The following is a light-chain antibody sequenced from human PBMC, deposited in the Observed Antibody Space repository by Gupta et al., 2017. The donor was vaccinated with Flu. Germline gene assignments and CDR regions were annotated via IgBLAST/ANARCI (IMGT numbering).Light chain of an antibody. CDR3: QSFDSGLKSWV. Sequence: IISCTGGSSTIGAGYDVHWYHQRPGVAPKLLIHRNNGRPSGVPDRFSGSKSGASASLAITGLQAEDEGDYYCQSFDSGLKSWVFGGGTRLTVL. CDR1: SSTIGAGYD. V-gene: IGLV1-40*03. J-gene: IGLJ3*02. CDR2: RNN.